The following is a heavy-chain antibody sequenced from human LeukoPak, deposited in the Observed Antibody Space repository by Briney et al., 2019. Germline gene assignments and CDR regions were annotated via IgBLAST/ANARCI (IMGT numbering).Heavy chain of an antibody. V-gene: IGHV1-2*02. Sequence: ASVKVSCKASGYTFTGYYMHWVRQAPGQGLEWMGWINPNSGGTNYAQKFQGRDTMTRDTSISTAYMELSRLRSDDTAVYYCARVDLQLWSYYYYMDVWGKGTTVTVSS. CDR3: ARVDLQLWSYYYYMDV. CDR2: INPNSGGT. D-gene: IGHD5-18*01. J-gene: IGHJ6*03. CDR1: GYTFTGYY.